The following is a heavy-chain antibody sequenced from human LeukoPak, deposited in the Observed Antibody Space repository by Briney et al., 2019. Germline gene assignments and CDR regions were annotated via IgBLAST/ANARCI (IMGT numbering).Heavy chain of an antibody. CDR1: GGSFSGYY. D-gene: IGHD6-13*01. Sequence: SETLSLTCAVYGGSFSGYYWSWIRQPPGKGLEWIGEINHSGSTNYNPSLKSRVTISVDTSKNLFSLKLSSVTAADTAVYYCARMNLAASGTPFDYWGPGILVTVSS. CDR2: INHSGST. CDR3: ARMNLAASGTPFDY. V-gene: IGHV4-34*01. J-gene: IGHJ4*02.